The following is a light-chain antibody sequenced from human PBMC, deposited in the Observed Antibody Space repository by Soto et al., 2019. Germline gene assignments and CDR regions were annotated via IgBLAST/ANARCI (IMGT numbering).Light chain of an antibody. J-gene: IGKJ1*01. V-gene: IGKV1-39*01. Sequence: DIQLTQSPSSLSASVGDGVTITCRSSQNINAYLNWYQQKPGKAPKLLIYAASSLQSGVPSRFSGSGSGTDFTLTISSLQPEDFATYYCQQSYSTPQTFGQGTKVDIK. CDR3: QQSYSTPQT. CDR2: AAS. CDR1: QNINAY.